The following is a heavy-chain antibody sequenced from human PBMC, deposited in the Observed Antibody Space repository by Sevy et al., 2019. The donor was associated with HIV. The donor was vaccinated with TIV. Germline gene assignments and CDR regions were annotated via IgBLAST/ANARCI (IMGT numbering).Heavy chain of an antibody. D-gene: IGHD6-13*01. Sequence: GESLKISCAASGFTFSSYGMHWVRQAPGKGLEWVAFIRYDGSNKYYADSVKGRFTISRDNSKNTLYLQMNSLRAEDTAVYYCAKDISSWYGDGFDYWGQGTLVTVSS. CDR1: GFTFSSYG. CDR3: AKDISSWYGDGFDY. J-gene: IGHJ4*02. CDR2: IRYDGSNK. V-gene: IGHV3-30*02.